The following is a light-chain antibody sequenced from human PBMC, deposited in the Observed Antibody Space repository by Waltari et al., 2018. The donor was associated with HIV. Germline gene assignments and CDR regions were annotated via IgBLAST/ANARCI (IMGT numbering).Light chain of an antibody. V-gene: IGKV1-39*01. Sequence: IQMTQSPSSLSPSVGDTVTITCRASQNINNYLNWYQQRPGKPPNLLIYGASSLQPGVPSRFSARTSGANFTLTITRLQPEDFASYYCQQSFSAAITLGQGTRL. J-gene: IGKJ5*01. CDR2: GAS. CDR1: QNINNY. CDR3: QQSFSAAIT.